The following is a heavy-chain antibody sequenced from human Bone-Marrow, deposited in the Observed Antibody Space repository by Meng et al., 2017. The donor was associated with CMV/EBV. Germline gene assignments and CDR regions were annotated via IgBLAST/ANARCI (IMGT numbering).Heavy chain of an antibody. CDR2: INSDGSST. CDR3: ARDPYCSSTSCYMGGSGWYYYYYGMDV. Sequence: GESLKISCAASGFTFSSYWMHWVRQAPGKGLVWVSRINSDGSSTSYADSVKGRFTISRDNAKNTLYLQMNSLRAEDTAVYYCARDPYCSSTSCYMGGSGWYYYYYGMDVWGQGTTVTV. D-gene: IGHD2-2*02. CDR1: GFTFSSYW. V-gene: IGHV3-74*01. J-gene: IGHJ6*02.